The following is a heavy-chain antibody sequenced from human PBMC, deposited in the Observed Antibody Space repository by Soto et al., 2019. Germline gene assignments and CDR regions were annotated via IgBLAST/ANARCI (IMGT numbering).Heavy chain of an antibody. Sequence: SVKVSCKASGYTFTSYAMHWVRQAPGQRLEWMGWINAGNGNTKYSQKFQGRVTITRDTSASTAYTELSSLRSEDTAVYYCARDRPGYSYGRGFYYFDYWGQGTLVTVSS. J-gene: IGHJ4*02. CDR3: ARDRPGYSYGRGFYYFDY. CDR2: INAGNGNT. V-gene: IGHV1-3*01. D-gene: IGHD5-18*01. CDR1: GYTFTSYA.